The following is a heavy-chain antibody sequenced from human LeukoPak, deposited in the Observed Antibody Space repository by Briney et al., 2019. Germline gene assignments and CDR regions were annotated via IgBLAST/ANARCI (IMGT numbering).Heavy chain of an antibody. CDR2: IYYSGST. CDR3: ARQGSVAATRGFFDY. J-gene: IGHJ4*02. CDR1: GGSISSGGYY. V-gene: IGHV4-31*03. D-gene: IGHD2-15*01. Sequence: SQTLSLTCTVSGGSISSGGYYWSWIRQHPGKGLEWIGYIYYSGSTYYNPSLKSRVTISVDTSKNQFSLKLSSVTAADTAVYYCARQGSVAATRGFFDYWGQGTLVTVPS.